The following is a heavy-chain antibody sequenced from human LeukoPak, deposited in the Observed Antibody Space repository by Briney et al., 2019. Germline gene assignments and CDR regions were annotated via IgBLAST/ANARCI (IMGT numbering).Heavy chain of an antibody. CDR2: INPSGGST. CDR1: GYTFTSYY. Sequence: ASVKVSCKASGYTFTSYYMHWVRQAPGQGLEWMGIINPSGGSTSYAQKFQGRVTMTRDMSTSTVYMELSSLRSEDTAVYYCARVDTAMVWGYYFDYWGQGTLITVSS. CDR3: ARVDTAMVWGYYFDY. V-gene: IGHV1-46*01. D-gene: IGHD5-18*01. J-gene: IGHJ4*02.